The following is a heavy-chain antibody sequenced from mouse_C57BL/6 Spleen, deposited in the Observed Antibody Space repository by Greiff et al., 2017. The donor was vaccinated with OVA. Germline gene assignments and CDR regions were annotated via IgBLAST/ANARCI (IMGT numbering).Heavy chain of an antibody. Sequence: VQLKQSGPVLVKPGASVKMSCKASGYTFTDYYMNWVKQSHGKSLEWIGVINPYNGGTSYNQKFKGKATLTVDKSSSTAYMELNSLTSEDSAVYYCARREVRAMDYWGQGTSVTVSS. CDR1: GYTFTDYY. CDR2: INPYNGGT. D-gene: IGHD2-2*01. V-gene: IGHV1-19*01. J-gene: IGHJ4*01. CDR3: ARREVRAMDY.